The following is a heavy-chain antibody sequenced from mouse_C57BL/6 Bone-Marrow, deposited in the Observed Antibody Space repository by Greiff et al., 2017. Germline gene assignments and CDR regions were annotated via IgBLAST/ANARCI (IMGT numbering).Heavy chain of an antibody. Sequence: VQLKESGPGLVKPSQSLSLTCSVTGYSITSCYYWNWIRQFPGNKLEWMGYISYDGSNNYNPSLKNQISITRDTSKNQFFLKLNSVTTEDTATYYCARNYDGYSYYVDYGGQGTTPTVSA. CDR2: ISYDGSN. J-gene: IGHJ2*01. D-gene: IGHD2-3*01. CDR3: ARNYDGYSYYVDY. V-gene: IGHV3-6*01. CDR1: GYSITSCYY.